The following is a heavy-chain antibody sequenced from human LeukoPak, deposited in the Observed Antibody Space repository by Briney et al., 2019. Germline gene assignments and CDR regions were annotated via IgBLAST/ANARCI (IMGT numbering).Heavy chain of an antibody. J-gene: IGHJ3*02. D-gene: IGHD3-10*01. V-gene: IGHV4-39*01. CDR3: ARRELLSTPDAFDI. CDR1: GGSISSSSYY. Sequence: PSETLSLTCTVSGGSISSSSYYWGWIRQPPGKGLEWIGSIYYSGSTYYNPSLKSRVPISVDTSKNQFSLKVSSVTAADTAVYYCARRELLSTPDAFDIWGQGTMVTVSS. CDR2: IYYSGST.